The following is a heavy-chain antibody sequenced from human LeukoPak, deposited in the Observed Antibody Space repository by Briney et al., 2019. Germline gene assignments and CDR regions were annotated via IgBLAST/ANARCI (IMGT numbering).Heavy chain of an antibody. CDR1: GYTFTSYD. CDR3: ARVYYDFWSGYYVDIFDY. Sequence: GASVTVSFKSSGYTFTSYDINWVRQATGQGLEWMGWMNPNSGNTGYAQKFQGRVTMTRNTSISTAYMELSSLRSEDTAVYYCARVYYDFWSGYYVDIFDYWGQGTLVTVSS. V-gene: IGHV1-8*01. CDR2: MNPNSGNT. D-gene: IGHD3-3*01. J-gene: IGHJ4*02.